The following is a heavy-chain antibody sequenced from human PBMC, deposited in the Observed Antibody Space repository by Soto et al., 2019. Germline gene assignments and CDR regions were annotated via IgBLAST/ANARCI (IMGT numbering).Heavy chain of an antibody. D-gene: IGHD2-2*01. Sequence: GGSLRLSWAAPGFPFSSYALTWVRQAPGEGLEWVSSISGSGGSTFYADSVKGRFTISRDSSKNTLYLQINSLRAEDTAIYYCTKDRYCSSTKCYAGFDYWGQGTLVTVSS. CDR3: TKDRYCSSTKCYAGFDY. CDR2: ISGSGGST. J-gene: IGHJ4*02. CDR1: GFPFSSYA. V-gene: IGHV3-23*01.